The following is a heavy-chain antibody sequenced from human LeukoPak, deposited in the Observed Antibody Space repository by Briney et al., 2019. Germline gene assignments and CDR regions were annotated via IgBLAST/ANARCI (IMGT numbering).Heavy chain of an antibody. CDR3: ARGGGRGYYGSGAQIDY. CDR1: GFTFSSYW. Sequence: GGSLRLSCAASGFTFSSYWMSWVRQAPGKGLEWVANIKQDGSEKYYVDSVKGRFTISRDNAKNSLYLQKNSLRAEDTAVYYCARGGGRGYYGSGAQIDYWGQGTLVTVSS. CDR2: IKQDGSEK. D-gene: IGHD3-10*01. J-gene: IGHJ4*02. V-gene: IGHV3-7*01.